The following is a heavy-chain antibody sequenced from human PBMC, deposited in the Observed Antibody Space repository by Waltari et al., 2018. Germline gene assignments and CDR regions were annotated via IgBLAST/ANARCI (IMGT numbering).Heavy chain of an antibody. V-gene: IGHV6-1*01. J-gene: IGHJ4*02. Sequence: QVQLQQSGPGLVKPSQTLPLTCAIPGDRVPSNSAAWNWPRPSPSRGLEWLGRTYYRSKWYNDYAVSVKSRITINPDTSKNQFSLQLNSVTPEDTAVYYCARGRLVRGSYYFDYWGQGTLVTVSS. CDR2: TYYRSKWYN. CDR3: ARGRLVRGSYYFDY. CDR1: GDRVPSNSAA. D-gene: IGHD6-6*01.